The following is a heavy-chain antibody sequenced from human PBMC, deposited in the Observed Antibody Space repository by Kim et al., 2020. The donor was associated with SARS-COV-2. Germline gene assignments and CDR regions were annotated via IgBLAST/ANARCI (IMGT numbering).Heavy chain of an antibody. J-gene: IGHJ5*02. V-gene: IGHV3-48*03. CDR3: ATLRAVPGEGVT. D-gene: IGHD2-21*01. CDR1: EFTFGSYE. Sequence: GGSLRLSCVDSEFTFGSYEMNWVRQGPGKGLEWISYISSSGSFTYYADSLKGRFTISRDNAKNTLYLQMNSLRVEDTAVYYCATLRAVPGEGVTWGQGTLVTVSS. CDR2: ISSSGSFT.